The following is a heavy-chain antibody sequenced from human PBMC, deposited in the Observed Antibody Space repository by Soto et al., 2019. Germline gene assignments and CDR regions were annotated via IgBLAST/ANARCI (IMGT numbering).Heavy chain of an antibody. V-gene: IGHV4-34*01. J-gene: IGHJ6*03. CDR3: ARGTQLVEGSYYYYMDV. D-gene: IGHD6-13*01. CDR1: GGSFSGYY. CDR2: INHSGST. Sequence: SETLSLTCAVYGGSFSGYYWSWIRQPPGKGLEWIGEINHSGSTNYNPSLKSRVTISVDTSKNQFSLKLSSVTAADTAVYYCARGTQLVEGSYYYYMDVWGKGTTVTVS.